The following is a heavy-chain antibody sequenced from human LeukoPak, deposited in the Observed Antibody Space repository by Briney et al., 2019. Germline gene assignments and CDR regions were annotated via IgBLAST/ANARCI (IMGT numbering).Heavy chain of an antibody. Sequence: GESLKICCKGSGYTFTNYWIGWVRQMPGKGLEWMGIIYPDDSDTRYSPSFQGRVTISADKSINTAYLQWSSLKASDTAVYYCARRISTGWSFDYWGQGTLVTVSS. CDR3: ARRISTGWSFDY. CDR1: GYTFTNYW. D-gene: IGHD6-19*01. V-gene: IGHV5-51*01. J-gene: IGHJ4*02. CDR2: IYPDDSDT.